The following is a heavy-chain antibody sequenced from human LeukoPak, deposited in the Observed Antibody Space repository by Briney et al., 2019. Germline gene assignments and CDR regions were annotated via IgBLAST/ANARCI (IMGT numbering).Heavy chain of an antibody. CDR1: GVSISSYY. CDR2: IYTSGST. Sequence: SETLSLTCTVSGVSISSYYWSWIRQPPGKGLEWIGYIYTSGSTNYNPSLKSRVTISVDTSKNQFSLKLSSVTAADKAVYYCARLRYDFWSGYYTYYYYYYMDVWGKGTTVTVSS. V-gene: IGHV4-4*09. D-gene: IGHD3-3*01. J-gene: IGHJ6*03. CDR3: ARLRYDFWSGYYTYYYYYYMDV.